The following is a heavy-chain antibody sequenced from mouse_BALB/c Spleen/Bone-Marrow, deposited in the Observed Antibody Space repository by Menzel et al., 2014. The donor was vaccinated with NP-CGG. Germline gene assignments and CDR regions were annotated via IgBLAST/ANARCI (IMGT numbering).Heavy chain of an antibody. V-gene: IGHV7-3*02. CDR3: ARDMGLLRFDY. J-gene: IGHJ2*01. CDR2: IRNKANGYTT. D-gene: IGHD1-1*01. CDR1: GFTFSDYY. Sequence: EVQVVESGGGLVQPGGSLRLSCATSGFTFSDYYMSWVRQPPGKALEWLGFIRNKANGYTTEYSASVKGRFTISRDNSQSILYLQMNTQRAEDSATYYCARDMGLLRFDYWGQGTTLTVSS.